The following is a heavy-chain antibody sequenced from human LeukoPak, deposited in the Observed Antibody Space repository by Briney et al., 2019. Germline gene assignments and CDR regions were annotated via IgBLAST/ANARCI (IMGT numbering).Heavy chain of an antibody. J-gene: IGHJ4*02. D-gene: IGHD6-19*01. CDR1: GYTFTNYY. V-gene: IGHV1-46*01. Sequence: ASVKVSCKASGYTFTNYYIHWVRQAPGQGLECMGIINPSGGSTSYAQKFQGRVTMTRDMSTSTVYMELSSLRAEDTAVYYCAKIPQVATVAVPNFDHWGQGTLVTVSS. CDR3: AKIPQVATVAVPNFDH. CDR2: INPSGGST.